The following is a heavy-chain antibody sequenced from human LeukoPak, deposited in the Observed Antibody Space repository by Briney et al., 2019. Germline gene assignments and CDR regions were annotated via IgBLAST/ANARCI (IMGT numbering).Heavy chain of an antibody. CDR3: AKDREKEQLWLRVYFDY. Sequence: GGSLRLSCAASGFTFSSYGMHWVRQAPGKGLEWVSSISSSGSGGSTYYADSVKGRFTISRDNSKNTLYLQMNSLRAEDTAVYYCAKDREKEQLWLRVYFDYWGQGTLVTVSS. V-gene: IGHV3-23*01. CDR2: ISSSGSGGST. J-gene: IGHJ4*02. CDR1: GFTFSSYG. D-gene: IGHD5-18*01.